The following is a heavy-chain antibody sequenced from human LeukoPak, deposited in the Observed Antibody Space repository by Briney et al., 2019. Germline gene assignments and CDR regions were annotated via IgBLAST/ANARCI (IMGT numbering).Heavy chain of an antibody. CDR3: AKGGRASGSYYYFDY. CDR1: GFTFNIYA. Sequence: PGGSLRLSCAASGFTFNIYALTWVRQAPGKGLEWISTVSDSGINTYYADSVKGRFTISRDNSKNTLYLQLNSLRAEGTAVYYCAKGGRASGSYYYFDYWGQGTLVTVSS. V-gene: IGHV3-23*01. J-gene: IGHJ4*02. CDR2: VSDSGINT. D-gene: IGHD1-26*01.